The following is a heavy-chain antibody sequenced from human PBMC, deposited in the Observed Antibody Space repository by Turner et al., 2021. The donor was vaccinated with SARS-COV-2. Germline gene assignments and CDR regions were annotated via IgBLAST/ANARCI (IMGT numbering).Heavy chain of an antibody. CDR1: GGSISSCYYY. CDR2: ISYGGST. D-gene: IGHD3-10*01. Sequence: QLQLQESGPGLVKPSETLSLTCTVSGGSISSCYYYWGWHRQPPGKGLEWMGSISYGGSTYYNPSLKSRFTISRDTSKNQLSLKLSSVTAADTAVYYCASTVRVRGGFDMWGQGTMVTVSS. J-gene: IGHJ3*02. V-gene: IGHV4-39*01. CDR3: ASTVRVRGGFDM.